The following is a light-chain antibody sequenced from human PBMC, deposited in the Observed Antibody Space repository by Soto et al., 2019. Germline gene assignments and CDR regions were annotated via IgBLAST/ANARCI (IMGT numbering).Light chain of an antibody. CDR3: QQYNSWYT. V-gene: IGKV1-5*03. CDR1: QSIYTR. CDR2: KAS. Sequence: DTQMTQSPSTLSVSVGDRVTITCRASQSIYTRLAWYQQKPGKAPKLLIYKASSLESGVPSRFSGSGSGTEYTLTISSQQPEDFATYYCQQYNSWYTFGQGTKLEIK. J-gene: IGKJ2*01.